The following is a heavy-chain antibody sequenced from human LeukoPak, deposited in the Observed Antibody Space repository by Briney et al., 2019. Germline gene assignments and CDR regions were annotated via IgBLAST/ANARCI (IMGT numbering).Heavy chain of an antibody. CDR3: ARDRRYGALYYLDY. Sequence: GGSLRLSCAASGFTFSSYGMHWVRQAPGKGLERVALIWYDGNDKYYADSVKGRFTFTRDNSKDTLYLQMNSLRAEDTAVYYCARDRRYGALYYLDYWGQGTLVTVSS. J-gene: IGHJ4*02. V-gene: IGHV3-33*01. D-gene: IGHD4-17*01. CDR2: IWYDGNDK. CDR1: GFTFSSYG.